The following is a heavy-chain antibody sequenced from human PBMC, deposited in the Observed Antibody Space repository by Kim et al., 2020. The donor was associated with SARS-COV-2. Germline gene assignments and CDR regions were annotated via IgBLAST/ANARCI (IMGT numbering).Heavy chain of an antibody. D-gene: IGHD4-17*01. V-gene: IGHV4-59*08. CDR2: VYHTGSA. CDR1: GASISGY. Sequence: SENLSLTCAVSGASISGYWSWIRQPPGKSLEWIAYVYHTGSATYNPSLKSRVTISMDTSRNYISLKLTSLTAADTAIYYCARLDYGDYDEAFDLWGPGT. J-gene: IGHJ3*01. CDR3: ARLDYGDYDEAFDL.